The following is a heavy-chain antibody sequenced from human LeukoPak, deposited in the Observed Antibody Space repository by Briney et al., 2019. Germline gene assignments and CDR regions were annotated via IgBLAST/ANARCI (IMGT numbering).Heavy chain of an antibody. CDR1: GGTFSSYA. Sequence: ASVKVSCKASGGTFSSYAISWVRQAPGQGLEWMGGIIPIFGTANYAQKFRGRVTITTDESTSTAYMELSSLRSEDTAVYYCARVGGRIAAAGTDLLGYFDYWGQGTLVTVSS. D-gene: IGHD6-13*01. CDR2: IIPIFGTA. CDR3: ARVGGRIAAAGTDLLGYFDY. J-gene: IGHJ4*02. V-gene: IGHV1-69*05.